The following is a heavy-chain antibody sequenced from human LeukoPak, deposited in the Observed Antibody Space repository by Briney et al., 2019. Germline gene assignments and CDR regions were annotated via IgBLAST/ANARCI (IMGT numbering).Heavy chain of an antibody. CDR1: GFTFSSYA. D-gene: IGHD5-12*01. CDR2: ISGSGGST. Sequence: GGSLRLSCAASGFTFSSYAMSWVRQAPGKGLEWVSAISGSGGSTYYADSVKGRFTISRDNSKNTLYLQMNGLRAEDTAVYYCAKAWDIVATIAWFDYWGQGTLVTVSS. J-gene: IGHJ4*02. CDR3: AKAWDIVATIAWFDY. V-gene: IGHV3-23*01.